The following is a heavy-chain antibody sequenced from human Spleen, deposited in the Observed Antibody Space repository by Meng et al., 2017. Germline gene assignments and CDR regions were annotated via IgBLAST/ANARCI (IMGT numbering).Heavy chain of an antibody. D-gene: IGHD2-8*02. Sequence: GESLKISCAASGFSFSSQWMSWVRQAPGKGLEWVANIKQDGSDKYYVDSVKDRFTISRDNAENSLYLQLNSLRAEDTAVYYCARGGGVFNGWGQGTLVTVSS. CDR3: ARGGGVFNG. CDR1: GFSFSSQW. J-gene: IGHJ4*02. CDR2: IKQDGSDK. V-gene: IGHV3-7*01.